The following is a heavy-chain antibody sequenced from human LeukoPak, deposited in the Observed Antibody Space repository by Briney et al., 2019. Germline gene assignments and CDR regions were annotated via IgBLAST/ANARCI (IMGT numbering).Heavy chain of an antibody. CDR2: IYSGGST. V-gene: IGHV3-66*01. Sequence: GGSLRLSCAASGFTVSSNYMSWVRQAPGKGLEWVSVIYSGGSTYYADSVKGRFTISRDNSKNTLYLQMNSLRAEDTAVYYCARGTIAAAGYYYFDYWGQGTQVTVSS. J-gene: IGHJ4*02. CDR1: GFTVSSNY. CDR3: ARGTIAAAGYYYFDY. D-gene: IGHD6-13*01.